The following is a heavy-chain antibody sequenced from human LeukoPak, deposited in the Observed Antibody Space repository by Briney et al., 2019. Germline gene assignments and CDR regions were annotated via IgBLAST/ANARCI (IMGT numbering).Heavy chain of an antibody. CDR2: IYYSGST. V-gene: IGHV4-59*01. J-gene: IGHJ6*03. CDR1: GFTFSSYA. Sequence: GSLRLSCAASGFTFSSYAMSWIRQPPGKGREWIGYIYYSGSTNYNPSLKSRVTISVDTSKNQFSLKLSSVTAADTAVYYCARVRDVDTVYYYYYMDVWGKGTTVTVSS. CDR3: ARVRDVDTVYYYYYMDV. D-gene: IGHD5-18*01.